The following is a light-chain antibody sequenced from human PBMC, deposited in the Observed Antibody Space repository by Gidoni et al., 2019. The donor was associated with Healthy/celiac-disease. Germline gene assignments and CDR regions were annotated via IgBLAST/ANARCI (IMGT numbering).Light chain of an antibody. CDR1: SSDVGGYNY. Sequence: QSVLTQPASVSWSPGQSSTISCTGTSSDVGGYNYVSWYQQHPGKAPKLMIYDVSNRPSEVSSRFSGSKSGNTASLTISGLQAEDEADYYCGSYTSSSAWVFGGGTKLTVL. V-gene: IGLV2-14*01. CDR3: GSYTSSSAWV. CDR2: DVS. J-gene: IGLJ3*02.